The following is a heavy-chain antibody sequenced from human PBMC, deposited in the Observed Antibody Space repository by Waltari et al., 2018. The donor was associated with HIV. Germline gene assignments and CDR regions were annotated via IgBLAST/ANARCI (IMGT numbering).Heavy chain of an antibody. Sequence: QVQLQESGPGLVKPSETLSLTCTVSGGSVSTGSYYWSWIRQPPGKGLEWIGYVYYSGSTKYNPSLESRVTISIDTSKNQFSLKMNSVTAADTAVFYCARFYPDTIFGANWFDPWGQGTLVTVSS. CDR2: VYYSGST. J-gene: IGHJ5*02. V-gene: IGHV4-61*01. D-gene: IGHD3-3*01. CDR3: ARFYPDTIFGANWFDP. CDR1: GGSVSTGSYY.